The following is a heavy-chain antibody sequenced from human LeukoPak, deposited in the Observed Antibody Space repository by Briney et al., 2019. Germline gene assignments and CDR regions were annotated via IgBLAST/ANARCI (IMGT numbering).Heavy chain of an antibody. Sequence: SETLSLTCTVSGGSISRSSHYWGWVRQPPGKGLEWIGTIYYSGSTYYNPSLKSRVTISVDTSKNQFSLKLSSVTAADTAVYYCARGAYSSSWYGGGDYYFDYWGQGTLVTVSS. CDR1: GGSISRSSHY. V-gene: IGHV4-39*07. J-gene: IGHJ4*02. D-gene: IGHD6-13*01. CDR3: ARGAYSSSWYGGGDYYFDY. CDR2: IYYSGST.